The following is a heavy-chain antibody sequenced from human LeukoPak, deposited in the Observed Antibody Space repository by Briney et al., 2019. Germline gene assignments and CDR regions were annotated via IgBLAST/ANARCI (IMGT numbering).Heavy chain of an antibody. D-gene: IGHD3-10*01. CDR2: ITSDGSKK. CDR1: GFTFSTYA. Sequence: PGGSLRLSCAASGFTFSTYALHWIRQAPGKGLEWVAAITSDGSKKYYADSVKGRFTISRDNSKNTLYLQMNSLRADDTAVYFCARISLHYFGSGSYSLDVFDIWGQGTMVTVSS. V-gene: IGHV3-30-3*01. J-gene: IGHJ3*02. CDR3: ARISLHYFGSGSYSLDVFDI.